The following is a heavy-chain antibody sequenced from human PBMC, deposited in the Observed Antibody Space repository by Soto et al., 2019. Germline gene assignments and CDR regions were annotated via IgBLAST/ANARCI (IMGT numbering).Heavy chain of an antibody. Sequence: RASVKVSCKASGGTFSSYAISWVRQAPGQGLEWMGGIIPIFGTANYAQKFQGRVTITADESTSTAYMELSSLRSEDTAVYYCARGLKYCSSTSCYSPLDYWGQGTLVTVSS. D-gene: IGHD2-2*02. J-gene: IGHJ4*02. CDR3: ARGLKYCSSTSCYSPLDY. CDR1: GGTFSSYA. CDR2: IIPIFGTA. V-gene: IGHV1-69*13.